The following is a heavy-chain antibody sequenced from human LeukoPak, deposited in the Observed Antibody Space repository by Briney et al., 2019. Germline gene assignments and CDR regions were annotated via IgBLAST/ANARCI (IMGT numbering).Heavy chain of an antibody. Sequence: GGSLRLSCAASGFTFSSYAMSWVRQAPGKGLEWVSAISGSGGSTYYADSVKGRFTISRDNSKNTLYLQMNSLRAEDTAVYYCAKGVGSSGNQLLSLAFDIWGQGTMVTVSS. CDR2: ISGSGGST. J-gene: IGHJ3*02. V-gene: IGHV3-23*01. CDR3: AKGVGSSGNQLLSLAFDI. CDR1: GFTFSSYA. D-gene: IGHD2-2*01.